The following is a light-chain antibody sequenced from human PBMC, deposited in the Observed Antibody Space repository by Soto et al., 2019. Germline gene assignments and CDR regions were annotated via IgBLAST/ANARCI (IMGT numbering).Light chain of an antibody. CDR3: QQYGSSRWT. J-gene: IGKJ1*01. V-gene: IGKV3-20*01. CDR2: GAS. CDR1: QSVSSSY. Sequence: EIVFTQSPGTLSLSPGERATLSCRASQSVSSSYLAWYQQKPGQAPRLVIYGASSRTTGIPDRFSGSGSGTDFTLTISXLEPEDFAVYYCQQYGSSRWTFGQGTKV.